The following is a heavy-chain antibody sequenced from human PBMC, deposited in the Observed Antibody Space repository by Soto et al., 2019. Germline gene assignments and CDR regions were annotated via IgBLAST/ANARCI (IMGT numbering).Heavy chain of an antibody. CDR2: ISYDGSNK. D-gene: IGHD2-2*01. CDR1: GFTFSSYG. J-gene: IGHJ6*01. CDR3: ARDSGISTSWATEYYYYGMDV. Sequence: QVQLVESGGGVVQPGRSLRLSCAASGFTFSSYGMHWVRQAPGKGLEWVAVISYDGSNKYYADSVKGRFTISRDNSKNSLYLQMNRLRAAHTPVYYCARDSGISTSWATEYYYYGMDVWGQVTTVTVSS. V-gene: IGHV3-30*03.